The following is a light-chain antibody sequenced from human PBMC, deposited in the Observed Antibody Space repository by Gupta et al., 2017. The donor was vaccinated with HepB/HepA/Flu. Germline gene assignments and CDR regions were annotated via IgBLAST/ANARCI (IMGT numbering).Light chain of an antibody. CDR1: ISDVGGHDF. V-gene: IGLV2-14*03. Sequence: YALTQPASEAGSPVPTIPMRFTGTISDVGGHDFVSWYQLHPIEAPKLIIYDVNNRPSGVSDRFSGSKSGNTASLTISGLQAEDEADYYCISYSTSSITYVFGTGTKVTVL. J-gene: IGLJ1*01. CDR3: ISYSTSSITYV. CDR2: DVN.